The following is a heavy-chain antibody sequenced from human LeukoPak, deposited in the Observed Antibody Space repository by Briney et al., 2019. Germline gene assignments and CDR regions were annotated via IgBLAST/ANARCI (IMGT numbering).Heavy chain of an antibody. CDR3: ARDPVAGPLGSWFDP. CDR2: ISAYNGNT. V-gene: IGHV1-18*04. D-gene: IGHD6-19*01. Sequence: ASMKVSCKASGYTFTSYGISWVRQAPGQGLEWMGWISAYNGNTNYAQKLQGRVTMTTDTSTSTAYMELRSLRSDDTAVYYCARDPVAGPLGSWFDPWGQGTLVTVSS. CDR1: GYTFTSYG. J-gene: IGHJ5*02.